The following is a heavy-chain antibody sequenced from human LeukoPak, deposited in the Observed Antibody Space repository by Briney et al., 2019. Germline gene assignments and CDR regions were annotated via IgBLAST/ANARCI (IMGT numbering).Heavy chain of an antibody. Sequence: ETLSLTCTVSGGSISSYYWSWVRQAPGKGLEWVSAISGSGGSTYYADSVKGRFTISRDNSKNTLYLQMNSLRAEDTAVYYCAKGSCGYSYGCPFDYWGQRTLVTVSS. CDR3: AKGSCGYSYGCPFDY. CDR2: ISGSGGST. J-gene: IGHJ4*02. D-gene: IGHD5-18*01. V-gene: IGHV3-23*01. CDR1: GGSISSYY.